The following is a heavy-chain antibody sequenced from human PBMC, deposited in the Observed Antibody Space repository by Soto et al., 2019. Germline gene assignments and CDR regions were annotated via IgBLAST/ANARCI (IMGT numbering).Heavy chain of an antibody. D-gene: IGHD2-15*01. Sequence: ASETLSLTCTVSGGSISSYYWSWIRQPAGKGLEWIGRIYTSGGTNYNPSLKSRVTMSVDTSKNQFSLKLSSVTAADTAVYYCARGPDMSGFDYCGQGTLVTVSS. V-gene: IGHV4-4*07. CDR3: ARGPDMSGFDY. CDR2: IYTSGGT. CDR1: GGSISSYY. J-gene: IGHJ4*02.